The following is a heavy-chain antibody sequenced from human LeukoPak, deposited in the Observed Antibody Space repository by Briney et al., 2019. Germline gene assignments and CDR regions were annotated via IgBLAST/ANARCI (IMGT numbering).Heavy chain of an antibody. Sequence: GGSLRLSCAASGFTVSSNYMSWVRQAPGKGLEWVSVIYSGDSTYYADSVKGRFTISRDNSKNTPYLQMNSLRAEDTAVYYCAELGITMIGGVWGKGTTVTISS. CDR2: IYSGDST. D-gene: IGHD3-10*02. V-gene: IGHV3-53*01. J-gene: IGHJ6*04. CDR3: AELGITMIGGV. CDR1: GFTVSSNY.